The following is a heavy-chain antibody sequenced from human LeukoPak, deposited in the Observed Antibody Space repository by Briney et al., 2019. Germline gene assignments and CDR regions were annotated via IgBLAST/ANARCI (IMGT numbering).Heavy chain of an antibody. CDR3: ARKVYDIMDGDY. CDR1: GFTFTNYN. J-gene: IGHJ4*02. CDR2: INPSGGST. D-gene: IGHD3-9*01. Sequence: ASVKVSCKASGFTFTNYNMHWVRQAPGQGLEWMGIINPSGGSTNYAQNFQARVTMTRDTSTSTVYMELRSLRSDDTAVYYCARKVYDIMDGDYWGQGTLVTVSS. V-gene: IGHV1-46*01.